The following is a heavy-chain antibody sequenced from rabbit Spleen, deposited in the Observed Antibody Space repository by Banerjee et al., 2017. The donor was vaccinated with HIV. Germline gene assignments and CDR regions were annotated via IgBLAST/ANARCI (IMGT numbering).Heavy chain of an antibody. V-gene: IGHV1S45*01. CDR3: ARDTGSSFSSYGMDL. D-gene: IGHD8-1*01. CDR2: ITGSSSDFT. Sequence: QEQLEESGGGLVQPGGSLTLSCKASGIDFTNYYITWVRQAPGKGLEWISCITGSSSDFTYSATWAKGRFTISKTSSTTVTLQMTSLTVADTATYFCARDTGSSFSSYGMDLWGPGTLVTVS. CDR1: GIDFTNYY. J-gene: IGHJ6*01.